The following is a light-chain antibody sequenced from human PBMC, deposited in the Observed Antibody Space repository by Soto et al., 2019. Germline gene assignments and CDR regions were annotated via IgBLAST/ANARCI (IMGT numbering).Light chain of an antibody. CDR3: CSYAGSSNVV. CDR1: SSDVGSYNL. Sequence: QSALTQPASVSGSPGQSITISCTGTSSDVGSYNLVSWYQQHPGKAPNLMIYEGSKRPSGVSNRFSGYKSGNTASLTISGLQADDEADYYCCSYAGSSNVVFGGGTKLTVL. V-gene: IGLV2-23*01. CDR2: EGS. J-gene: IGLJ2*01.